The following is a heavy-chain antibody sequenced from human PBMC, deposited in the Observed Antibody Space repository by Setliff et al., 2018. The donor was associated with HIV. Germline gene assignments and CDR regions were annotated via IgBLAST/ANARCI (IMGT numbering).Heavy chain of an antibody. CDR2: IYTSGST. D-gene: IGHD2-2*01. Sequence: PSETLSLTCTVSGGSISSYYWSWIRQPAGKGLEWIGRIYTSGSTNYNPSLRSRVTISLDTSKNQFSLKLSSVTAADTAVYYCARGFDYAQRPPLYYFDYWGQGKLVTVSS. CDR3: ARGFDYAQRPPLYYFDY. J-gene: IGHJ4*02. CDR1: GGSISSYY. V-gene: IGHV4-4*07.